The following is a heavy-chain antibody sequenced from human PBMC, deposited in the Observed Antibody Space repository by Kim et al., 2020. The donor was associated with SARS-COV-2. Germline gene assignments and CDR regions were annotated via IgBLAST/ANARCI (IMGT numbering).Heavy chain of an antibody. CDR1: GFTFSSYA. CDR2: IWYDGSNK. CDR3: AKDPYYYDSSGYLLFDY. J-gene: IGHJ4*02. V-gene: IGHV3-33*06. D-gene: IGHD3-22*01. Sequence: GGSLRLSCAASGFTFSSYAMHWVRQAPGKGLEWVAVIWYDGSNKYYADSVKGRFTISRDNSKNTLYLQMNSLRAEDTAVYYCAKDPYYYDSSGYLLFDYWGQGTLVTVSS.